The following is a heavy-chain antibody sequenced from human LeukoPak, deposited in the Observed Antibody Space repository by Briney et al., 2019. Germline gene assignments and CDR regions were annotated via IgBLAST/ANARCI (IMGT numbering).Heavy chain of an antibody. D-gene: IGHD6-19*01. CDR3: ARGFVGAGD. V-gene: IGHV1-46*01. Sequence: ASVKVSCKASGYTFTSYYMHWVRQAPGQGLEWMGIINPRGGSTSYAQKFQGRVTMTRNTSISTAYMELSSLRSEDTAVYYCARGFVGAGDWGQGTLVTVSS. CDR2: INPRGGST. J-gene: IGHJ4*02. CDR1: GYTFTSYY.